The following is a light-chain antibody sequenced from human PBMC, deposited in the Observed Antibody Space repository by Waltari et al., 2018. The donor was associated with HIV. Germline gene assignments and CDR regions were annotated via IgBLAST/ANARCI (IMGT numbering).Light chain of an antibody. CDR3: CSYTGTYTLL. CDR1: RSDVGDYHY. J-gene: IGLJ3*02. CDR2: DVT. Sequence: QSALTPPRSVSGSPGQSVTISCPGTRSDVGDYHYLSWYQQHPGKAPKVMIYDVTKRPSGVPDRFSGSKSGNTASLTISGLQAEDEADYYCCSYTGTYTLLFGGGTKLTVL. V-gene: IGLV2-11*01.